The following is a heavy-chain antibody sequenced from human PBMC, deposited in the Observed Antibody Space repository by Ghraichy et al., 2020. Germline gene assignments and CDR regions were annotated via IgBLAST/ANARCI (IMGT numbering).Heavy chain of an antibody. CDR1: GFTVSSNY. J-gene: IGHJ4*02. CDR3: ARHGSGHDYNLVY. Sequence: GGSLRLSCAASGFTVSSNYVSWVRQAPGKGLEWVSIIYSGGSTYYADSVKGRFTIHIDNSKNSPYLQMNSLRAEDAAVYYCARHGSGHDYNLVYWGQGTLVTVSS. D-gene: IGHD5-24*01. CDR2: IYSGGST. V-gene: IGHV3-53*01.